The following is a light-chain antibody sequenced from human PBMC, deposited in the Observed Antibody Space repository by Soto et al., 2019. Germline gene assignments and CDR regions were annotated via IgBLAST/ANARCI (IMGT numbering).Light chain of an antibody. CDR2: GAS. CDR1: QSVSSN. J-gene: IGKJ1*01. CDR3: QRYKAWCT. Sequence: EIVMTQSPATLSVSPGEGATLSCRASQSVSSNLTWYQQKPGQAPRLLIYGASTRATGVPARFSGSGSGTDFTLTISSSQAVDFEVYYWQRYKAWCTFGQGTKVEIK. V-gene: IGKV3-15*01.